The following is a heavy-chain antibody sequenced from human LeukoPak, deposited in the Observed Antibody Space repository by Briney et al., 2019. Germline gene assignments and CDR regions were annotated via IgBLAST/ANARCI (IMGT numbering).Heavy chain of an antibody. Sequence: GGSLRLSCAASGFTFSSSGMHWVRQAPGRGLEWVASIQHDGTKTCYADSVKGRFTISRDSSENTLYLQMNILRTDDTAVYYCAKGAFVRLGELSPHWGQGTLVTVSS. CDR1: GFTFSSSG. CDR2: IQHDGTKT. V-gene: IGHV3-30*02. J-gene: IGHJ4*02. CDR3: AKGAFVRLGELSPH. D-gene: IGHD3-16*02.